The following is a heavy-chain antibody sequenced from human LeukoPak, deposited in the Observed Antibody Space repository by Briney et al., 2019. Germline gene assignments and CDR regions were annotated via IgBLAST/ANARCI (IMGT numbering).Heavy chain of an antibody. CDR1: GGSISSYY. CDR3: ARHGGLVYYFDY. V-gene: IGHV4-59*08. D-gene: IGHD3-10*01. CDR2: IYYSGST. J-gene: IGHJ4*02. Sequence: PSETLSLTCTVSGGSISSYYWSWIRQPPGKGLEWIGYIYYSGSTNYNPSLKSRVTILVDTSKNQFSLKLSSVTAADTAVYYCARHGGLVYYFDYWGQGTLVTVSS.